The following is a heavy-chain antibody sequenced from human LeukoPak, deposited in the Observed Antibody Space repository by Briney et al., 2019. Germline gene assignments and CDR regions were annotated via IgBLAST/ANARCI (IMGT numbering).Heavy chain of an antibody. CDR3: ARAPYYYDSRGVDY. Sequence: GGSLRLSCAASGFTFSSYSMNWVRQAPGKGLEWVSYISSSSSTIYCADSVKGRFTISRDNAKNSLYLQMNSLRAEDTAVYYCARAPYYYDSRGVDYWGQGTLVTVSS. CDR1: GFTFSSYS. CDR2: ISSSSSTI. V-gene: IGHV3-48*04. J-gene: IGHJ4*02. D-gene: IGHD3-22*01.